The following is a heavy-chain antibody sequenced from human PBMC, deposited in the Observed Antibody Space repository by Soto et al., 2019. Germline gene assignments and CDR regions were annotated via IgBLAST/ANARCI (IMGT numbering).Heavy chain of an antibody. J-gene: IGHJ6*02. CDR3: ARQERVYDFWSGRPVGVGMDV. CDR2: IYYSGST. CDR1: GGSISSSSYY. Sequence: PSETLSLTCTVSGGSISSSSYYWGWIRQPPGKGLEWIGSIYYSGSTYYNPSLKSRVTISVDTSKNQFSLKLSSVTAADTAVYYCARQERVYDFWSGRPVGVGMDVWGQGTTVTVSS. V-gene: IGHV4-39*01. D-gene: IGHD3-3*01.